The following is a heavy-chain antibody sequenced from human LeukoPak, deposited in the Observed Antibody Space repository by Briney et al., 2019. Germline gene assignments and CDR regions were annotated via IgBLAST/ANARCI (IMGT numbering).Heavy chain of an antibody. V-gene: IGHV4-34*01. J-gene: IGHJ4*02. CDR3: ARGKGVWFGELFPYYFGY. CDR2: IYYSGST. CDR1: GGSFSGYY. D-gene: IGHD3-10*01. Sequence: SETLSLTCAVYGGSFSGYYWSWIRQPPGKGLEWIGSIYYSGSTYYNPSLKSRVTISVDTSKNQFSLKLSSVTAADTAVYYCARGKGVWFGELFPYYFGYWGQGTLVTVSS.